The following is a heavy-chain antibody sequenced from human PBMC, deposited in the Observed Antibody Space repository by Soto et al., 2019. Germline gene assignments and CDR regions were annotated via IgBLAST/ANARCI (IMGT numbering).Heavy chain of an antibody. CDR2: IRSGGDT. D-gene: IGHD2-2*01. J-gene: IGHJ4*02. CDR3: AKGIVVGVSAADY. V-gene: IGHV3-66*01. CDR1: GFTVSTNH. Sequence: EVQLVESGGGLVQPGGSLRLSCAASGFTVSTNHVNWVRQVPGKGLEWVSVIRSGGDTFYADSVKGRFTISRDNSKNTLYLQMNSLRAEDTAMYYCAKGIVVGVSAADYWGQGTLVTVSS.